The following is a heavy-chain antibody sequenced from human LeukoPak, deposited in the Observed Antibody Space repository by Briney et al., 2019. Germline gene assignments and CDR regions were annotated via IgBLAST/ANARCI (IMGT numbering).Heavy chain of an antibody. CDR2: IRGTGDT. D-gene: IGHD3-10*01. CDR1: GFTFSSYV. V-gene: IGHV3-23*01. CDR3: AKGFGWSFDL. J-gene: IGHJ2*01. Sequence: GGSLRLSCAASGFTFSSYVMSWVRQAPGKGLDWVSAIRGTGDTYYVDSVKGRLTISRDNSKNTLYLEMNSLGAEDTAVYYCAKGFGWSFDLWGRGTLVTVSS.